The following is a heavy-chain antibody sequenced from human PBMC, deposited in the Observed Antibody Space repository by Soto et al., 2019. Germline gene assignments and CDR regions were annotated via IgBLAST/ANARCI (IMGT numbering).Heavy chain of an antibody. Sequence: QVTLKESGPVLVKPTETLTLTCTVSGFSLSNARMGVSWIRQPPGNALEWLAHIFSNDEKSYSTSLKSRLTISKDTSKSQVVLTMTNMDPVDTATYYCARIPRLRYFDWSIDYWGQGTLVTVSS. V-gene: IGHV2-26*01. CDR3: ARIPRLRYFDWSIDY. CDR1: GFSLSNARMG. D-gene: IGHD3-9*01. CDR2: IFSNDEK. J-gene: IGHJ4*02.